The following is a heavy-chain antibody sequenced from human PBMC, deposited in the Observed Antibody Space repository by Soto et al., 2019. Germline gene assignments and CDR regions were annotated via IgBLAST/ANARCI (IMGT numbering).Heavy chain of an antibody. V-gene: IGHV4-59*01. CDR2: IYYSGST. D-gene: IGHD1-1*01. CDR1: GGSISNYY. CDR3: ARDLREPYYYYGMDV. Sequence: SETLSLTCTVSGGSISNYYWSWIRQPPGKGLEWIGYIYYSGSTNYNPSLKSRVTISVDTSKNQFSLKLSSVTAADTAVYYCARDLREPYYYYGMDVWGQGTTVTVSS. J-gene: IGHJ6*02.